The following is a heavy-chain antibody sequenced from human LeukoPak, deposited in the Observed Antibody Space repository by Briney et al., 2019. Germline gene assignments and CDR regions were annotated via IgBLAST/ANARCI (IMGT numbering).Heavy chain of an antibody. J-gene: IGHJ5*02. CDR2: IIPIFGTA. D-gene: IGHD3-3*01. V-gene: IGHV1-69*13. CDR3: ARDGTIFGVGGQNWFDP. CDR1: GYTFTSYA. Sequence: GASVKVSCKASGYTFTSYAISWVRQAPGQGLEWMGGIIPIFGTANYAQKFQGRVTITADESTSTAYMELSSLRSEDTAVYYCARDGTIFGVGGQNWFDPWGQGTLVTVSS.